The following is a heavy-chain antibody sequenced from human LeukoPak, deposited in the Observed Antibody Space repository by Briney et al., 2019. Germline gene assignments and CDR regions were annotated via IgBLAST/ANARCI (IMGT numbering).Heavy chain of an antibody. CDR2: IKQDGSEK. CDR3: ARAGQWPAPQQIDY. CDR1: GFSFSSYW. V-gene: IGHV3-7*01. Sequence: GGSLRLSCVASGFSFSSYWMSWVRQAPGKGLEWVANIKQDGSEKYYVDSVKGRFTIYRDNAKNSVYLQMDSLRAEDTAVYYCARAGQWPAPQQIDYWGQGTLVTVSS. D-gene: IGHD6-19*01. J-gene: IGHJ4*02.